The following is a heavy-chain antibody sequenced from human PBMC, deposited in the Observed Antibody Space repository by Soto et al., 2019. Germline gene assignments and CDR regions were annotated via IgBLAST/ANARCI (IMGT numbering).Heavy chain of an antibody. CDR1: GYTFYSHS. D-gene: IGHD3-16*01. V-gene: IGHV1-18*01. Sequence: QAQLVQSGAEVKKPGASVKVSCKASGYTFYSHSISWVRQAPGQGLEWMGRINGDYGNTQYAQKFRGRVTMTTDTSTTTVDTELTNLRSDDTAVYYCAGGRKGDYYYGMDVWGQGTTVTVSS. CDR3: AGGRKGDYYYGMDV. CDR2: INGDYGNT. J-gene: IGHJ6*02.